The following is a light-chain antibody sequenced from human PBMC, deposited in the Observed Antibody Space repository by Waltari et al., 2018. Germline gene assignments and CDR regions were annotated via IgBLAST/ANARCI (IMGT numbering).Light chain of an antibody. CDR2: GAS. Sequence: RASQSVSSSYLAWYQQKPGQAPRLLIYGASSRATGIPDRFSGRGSGTDFTLTSSRLEPEDFAVYYCQQYGSSPRTFGQGTKVEIK. V-gene: IGKV3-20*01. J-gene: IGKJ1*01. CDR1: QSVSSSY. CDR3: QQYGSSPRT.